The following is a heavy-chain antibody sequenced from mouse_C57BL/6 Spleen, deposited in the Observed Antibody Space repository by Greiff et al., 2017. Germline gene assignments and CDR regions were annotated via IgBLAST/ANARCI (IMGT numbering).Heavy chain of an antibody. V-gene: IGHV1-26*01. CDR3: ALRLYGYNAARFAY. D-gene: IGHD2-2*01. J-gene: IGHJ3*01. CDR1: GYTFTDYY. CDR2: INPNNGGT. Sequence: EVQLQQSGPELVKPGASVKISCKASGYTFTDYYMNWVKQSPGKSLEWIGDINPNNGGTSYNQKFKGKATLTVDKSSSTAYMEHRSLTSEDSAVYYCALRLYGYNAARFAYWGQGTLVTVSA.